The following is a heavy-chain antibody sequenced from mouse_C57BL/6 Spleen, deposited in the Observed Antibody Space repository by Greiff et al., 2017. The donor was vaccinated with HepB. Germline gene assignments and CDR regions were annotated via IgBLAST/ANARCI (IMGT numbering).Heavy chain of an antibody. V-gene: IGHV1-59*01. D-gene: IGHD2-12*01. CDR1: GYTFTSYW. J-gene: IGHJ3*01. Sequence: QVQLQQPGAELVRPGTSVKLSCKASGYTFTSYWMHWVKQRPGQGLEWIGVIDPSDSYTNYNQKFKGKATLTVDTSSSTAYMQLSSLTSEDSAVYDCARYDTSGWFAYWGQGTLVTVSA. CDR2: IDPSDSYT. CDR3: ARYDTSGWFAY.